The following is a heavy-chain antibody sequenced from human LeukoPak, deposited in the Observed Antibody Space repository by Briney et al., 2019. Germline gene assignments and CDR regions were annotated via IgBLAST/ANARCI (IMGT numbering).Heavy chain of an antibody. CDR2: INDDGSAT. CDR3: ARVGSSGYYYYYYMDV. D-gene: IGHD3-22*01. CDR1: GFTFSNYW. V-gene: IGHV3-74*01. Sequence: GGSLRLSCAASGFTFSNYWMHWVRQVPGKGLVWVSRINDDGSATFYADSVKGRFTISRDNAKNTLFLQINSLRAEDTAVYYCARVGSSGYYYYYYMDVWGKGTTVTVSS. J-gene: IGHJ6*03.